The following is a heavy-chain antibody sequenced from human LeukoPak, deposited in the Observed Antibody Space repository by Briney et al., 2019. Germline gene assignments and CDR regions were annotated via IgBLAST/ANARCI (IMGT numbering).Heavy chain of an antibody. J-gene: IGHJ4*02. D-gene: IGHD6-13*01. CDR2: IWYDGSNK. V-gene: IGHV3-33*06. CDR3: AKSSSVLLDY. Sequence: PGGSLRLSCAASGFTFSSYGMHWVRQAPSKGLEWVAVIWYDGSNKYYADSVKGRFTISRDNSKNTLYLQMNSLRAEDTAVYYCAKSSSVLLDYWGQGTLVTVSS. CDR1: GFTFSSYG.